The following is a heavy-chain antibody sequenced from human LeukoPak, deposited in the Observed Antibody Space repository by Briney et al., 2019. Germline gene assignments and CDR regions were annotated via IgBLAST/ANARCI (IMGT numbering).Heavy chain of an antibody. V-gene: IGHV4-39*01. CDR3: ARHALFGSGNNWFDP. CDR2: TSYSRGT. Sequence: SQTLSLTCTVSGGSISSGDYYWSWIRQSPGKGLEWIGSTSYSRGTHYNPSLKSRLTISVEASKNQFSLKLSSVTAADTAVYYCARHALFGSGNNWFDPWGQGTLVTVSS. CDR1: GGSISSGDYY. J-gene: IGHJ5*02. D-gene: IGHD3-10*01.